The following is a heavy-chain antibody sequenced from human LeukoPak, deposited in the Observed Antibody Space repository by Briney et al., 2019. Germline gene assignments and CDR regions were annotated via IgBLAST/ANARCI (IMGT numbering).Heavy chain of an antibody. CDR1: GFPFSSYW. CDR3: ASDSPYYGMDV. V-gene: IGHV3-74*01. J-gene: IGHJ6*02. CDR2: INSDGSAT. Sequence: GGSLRLSCAASGFPFSSYWMHWVRQVPRKELLWVSRINSDGSATIYADSVRGRFTISRDNAKNTLYLQMSGLRVEDTAVYHCASDSPYYGMDVWGQGTTVTVSS.